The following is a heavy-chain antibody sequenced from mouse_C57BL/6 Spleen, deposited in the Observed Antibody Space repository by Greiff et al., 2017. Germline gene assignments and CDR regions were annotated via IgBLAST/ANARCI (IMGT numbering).Heavy chain of an antibody. CDR3: ARGTLDYYAMDY. Sequence: QVQLQQPGAELVKPGASVKLSCKASGYTFTSYWMQWVKQRPGQGLEWIGEIDPSDSYTNYNQKFKGKATLTVDTSSSTAYMQLSSLTSEDSAVYYCARGTLDYYAMDYWGQGTSVTVSS. V-gene: IGHV1-50*01. CDR2: IDPSDSYT. J-gene: IGHJ4*01. CDR1: GYTFTSYW.